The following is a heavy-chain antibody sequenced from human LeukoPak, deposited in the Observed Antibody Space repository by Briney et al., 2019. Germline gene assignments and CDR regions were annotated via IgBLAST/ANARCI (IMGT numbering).Heavy chain of an antibody. CDR2: INPNSGGT. V-gene: IGHV1-2*02. CDR3: AREIRELFPYYMDV. D-gene: IGHD3-10*01. CDR1: GYTFTGYY. Sequence: GASVKVSCKASGYTFTGYYMHWVRQAPGQGLEWMGWINPNSGGTNYAQKFQGRVTMTRDTSISTAYMELSRLRSDDTAVYYCAREIRELFPYYMDVWGKGTTVTVSS. J-gene: IGHJ6*03.